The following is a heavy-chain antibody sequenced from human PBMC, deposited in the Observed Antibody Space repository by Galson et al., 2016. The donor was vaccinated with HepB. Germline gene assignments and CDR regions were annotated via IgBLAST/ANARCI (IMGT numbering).Heavy chain of an antibody. J-gene: IGHJ6*02. CDR1: GFTFSSYA. CDR3: ARVGGDCSTTSCYGFDYYYYNMDV. D-gene: IGHD2-2*01. V-gene: IGHV3-23*01. CDR2: ISGSGGTT. Sequence: SLRLSCAASGFTFSSYAMSWVRQAPGKGLEWVSLISGSGGTTYYTDSVKGRFTVSRDNSKSTLNLQMNSLRAEDTALYYCARVGGDCSTTSCYGFDYYYYNMDVWGQGTLVTVS.